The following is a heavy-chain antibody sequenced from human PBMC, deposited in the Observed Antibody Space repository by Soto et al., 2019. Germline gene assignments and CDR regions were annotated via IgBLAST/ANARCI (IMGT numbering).Heavy chain of an antibody. CDR1: GLTFDDHA. V-gene: IGHV3-9*01. J-gene: IGHJ6*02. CDR2: ISWKSDSE. CDR3: ARDTGLYHDGMDV. D-gene: IGHD2-2*01. Sequence: GGALRLACGSSGLTFDDHAMHYLQHHAGGGLEWVAGISWKSDSEGYADSVKGRFSISRDNIQHSVHLQMNSLRPEDTALYYCARDTGLYHDGMDVWGQGTRVTVSS.